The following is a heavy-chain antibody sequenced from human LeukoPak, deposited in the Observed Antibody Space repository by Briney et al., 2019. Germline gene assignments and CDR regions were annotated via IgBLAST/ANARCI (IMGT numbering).Heavy chain of an antibody. Sequence: PGGSLRLSCAASGFTFSTYAMSWVRQVPGKGLEWVSGISNTAGFTYYADSVKGRFTISRDNSKNTLYLQLNGLRAEDTAVYYCAKSNYYCSDSCQPDDAFDVWGQGTMVTVSS. V-gene: IGHV3-23*01. D-gene: IGHD2-15*01. CDR1: GFTFSTYA. J-gene: IGHJ3*01. CDR3: AKSNYYCSDSCQPDDAFDV. CDR2: ISNTAGFT.